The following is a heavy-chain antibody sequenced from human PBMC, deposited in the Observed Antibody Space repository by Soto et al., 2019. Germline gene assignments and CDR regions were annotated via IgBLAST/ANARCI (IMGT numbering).Heavy chain of an antibody. CDR1: GYSFTSYW. J-gene: IGHJ6*02. D-gene: IGHD3-22*01. CDR3: ARLNYYDSSGYYYYYGMDV. CDR2: IDPSDSYT. Sequence: GESLKISCKGSGYSFTSYWSSWVRQMPGKGLEWMGRIDPSDSYTNYSPSFQGHVTISADKSISTAYLQWSSLKASDTAMYYCARLNYYDSSGYYYYYGMDVWGQGTTVTSP. V-gene: IGHV5-10-1*01.